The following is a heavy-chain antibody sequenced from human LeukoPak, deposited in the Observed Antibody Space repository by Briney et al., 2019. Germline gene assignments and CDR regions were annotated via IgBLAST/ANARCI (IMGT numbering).Heavy chain of an antibody. D-gene: IGHD3-22*01. Sequence: PGGSLRLSCAASGFTVSSNYMSWVRQAPGKGLEWVSSISDSGSGTYYADSVKGRFTISRDNSKNTLYLQMNSLRAEDTAVYYCARRTDTSGNRGGALDIWGQGTMVAVPS. CDR2: ISDSGSGT. CDR1: GFTVSSNY. CDR3: ARRTDTSGNRGGALDI. J-gene: IGHJ3*02. V-gene: IGHV3-23*01.